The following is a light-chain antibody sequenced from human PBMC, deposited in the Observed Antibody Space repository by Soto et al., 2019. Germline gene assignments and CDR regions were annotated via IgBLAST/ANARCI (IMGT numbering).Light chain of an antibody. V-gene: IGLV1-40*01. Sequence: QSVLTQPPSVSGAPGQRVTISCTGSGSNIGAGYDVHWYQQLPGTAPKLLIFANIIRPSGVPDRFSGSKSGTSASLAITGLRAEDEADYYCQSYDTSPSAYVFGTGTKVTVL. CDR2: ANI. CDR3: QSYDTSPSAYV. J-gene: IGLJ1*01. CDR1: GSNIGAGYD.